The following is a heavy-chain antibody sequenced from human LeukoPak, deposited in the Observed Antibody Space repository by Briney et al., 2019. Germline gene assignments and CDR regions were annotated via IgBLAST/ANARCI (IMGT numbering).Heavy chain of an antibody. V-gene: IGHV4-30-2*01. J-gene: IGHJ3*01. CDR1: GGSISSGGYY. Sequence: SETLSLTCTVSGGSISSGGYYWSWIRQPPGKGLEWIGYIYHSGSTYYNPSLKSRVTISVDRSKNQFSLKLSSVTAADTALYYCARGSGGWHWRAFDVWGQGTMGTVSS. CDR3: ARGSGGWHWRAFDV. CDR2: IYHSGST. D-gene: IGHD6-19*01.